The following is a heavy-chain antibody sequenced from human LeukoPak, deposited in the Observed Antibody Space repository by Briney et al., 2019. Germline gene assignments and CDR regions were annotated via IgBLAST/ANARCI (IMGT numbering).Heavy chain of an antibody. V-gene: IGHV3-23*01. CDR2: ISGNGGST. Sequence: PGGSLRLSCAASGFTFSSYAMSWVRQAPGKGLEWVSAISGNGGSTEYADSVKGRFTISRDNSKNTLYLQMNSLRAEDTAVYYCAKDPSGGYCSGGSCYSWGQGTLVTVSS. J-gene: IGHJ4*02. D-gene: IGHD2-15*01. CDR3: AKDPSGGYCSGGSCYS. CDR1: GFTFSSYA.